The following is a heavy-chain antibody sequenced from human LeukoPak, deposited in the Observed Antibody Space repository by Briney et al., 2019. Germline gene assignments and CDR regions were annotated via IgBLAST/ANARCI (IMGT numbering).Heavy chain of an antibody. CDR3: ALWFGELSYFDY. D-gene: IGHD3-10*01. Sequence: SETLSLTCTVSGGSISSNNYYWSWIRQPPGKGLEWIGEINHSGSTNYNPSLKSRVTISVDTSKNQFSLKLSSVTAADTAVYYCALWFGELSYFDYWGQGTLVTVSS. CDR1: GGSISSNNYY. J-gene: IGHJ4*02. CDR2: INHSGST. V-gene: IGHV4-39*07.